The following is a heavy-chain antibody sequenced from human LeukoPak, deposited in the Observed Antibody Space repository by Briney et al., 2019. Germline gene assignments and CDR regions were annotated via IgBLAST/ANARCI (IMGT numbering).Heavy chain of an antibody. CDR2: IKQDGSEK. Sequence: GGSLRLSCAASGFTFNNYWMSWVRQAPGKGLEWVANIKQDGSEKYSVDFVKGRFTISRDNAKNSLYLQMNSLRAEDTAVYYCARDYKRQWLGSFDYWGHGTLVTVSS. D-gene: IGHD6-19*01. J-gene: IGHJ4*01. V-gene: IGHV3-7*01. CDR1: GFTFNNYW. CDR3: ARDYKRQWLGSFDY.